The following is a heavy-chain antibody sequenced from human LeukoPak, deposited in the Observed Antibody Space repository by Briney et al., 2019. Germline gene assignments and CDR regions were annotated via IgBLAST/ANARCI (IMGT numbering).Heavy chain of an antibody. CDR3: ARASDFWSGYSGFDY. V-gene: IGHV4-31*03. Sequence: EPSQTLSLTCTVSGGSISSGGYYWRWIRRHPGKGLEWIGYIYYSGSTYYNPSLKSRVTISVDTSKNQFSLKLSSVTAADTAVYYCARASDFWSGYSGFDYWGQGTLVTVSS. D-gene: IGHD3-3*01. J-gene: IGHJ4*02. CDR1: GGSISSGGYY. CDR2: IYYSGST.